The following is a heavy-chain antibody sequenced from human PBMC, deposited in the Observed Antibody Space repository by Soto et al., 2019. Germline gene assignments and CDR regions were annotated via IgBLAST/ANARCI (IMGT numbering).Heavy chain of an antibody. CDR1: GFTFSSHG. J-gene: IGHJ4*02. D-gene: IGHD6-13*01. CDR2: IWSHGSNT. V-gene: IGHV3-33*01. Sequence: PGGSLRLSCAASGFTFSSHGMHWVRQAPGKGLEWVAVIWSHGSNTYYADSVKGRFTISRDNSKNTLYLQMNSLRAEDTAVYYCATDISYSSSTFEYWGQGTLVTV. CDR3: ATDISYSSSTFEY.